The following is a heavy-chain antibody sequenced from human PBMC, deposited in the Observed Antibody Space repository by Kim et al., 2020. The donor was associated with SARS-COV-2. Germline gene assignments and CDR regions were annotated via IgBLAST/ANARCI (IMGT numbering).Heavy chain of an antibody. Sequence: ASVKVSCKASGYTFTGYYMHWVRRAPGQGLEWMGRINPNSGGTNYAQKFQGRVTMTRDTSISTAYMELSRLRSDDTAVYYCARGIDCSSTSCPRPFDYWGQGILVTVSS. D-gene: IGHD2-2*01. CDR1: GYTFTGYY. CDR3: ARGIDCSSTSCPRPFDY. J-gene: IGHJ4*02. V-gene: IGHV1-2*06. CDR2: INPNSGGT.